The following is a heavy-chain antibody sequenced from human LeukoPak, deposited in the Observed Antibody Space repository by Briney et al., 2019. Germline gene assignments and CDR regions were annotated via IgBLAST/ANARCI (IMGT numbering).Heavy chain of an antibody. CDR2: ISGSGGST. J-gene: IGHJ1*01. CDR1: GCTFSSYA. D-gene: IGHD6-6*01. V-gene: IGHV3-23*01. CDR3: ANDRPPWAQP. Sequence: PAGSLRLSCAASGCTFSSYAMSWIRQAPGKGLEWVSTISGSGGSTYYADSVKGRFTISRDHSKNTLSLQMTRLTAEATAVYSCANDRPPWAQPWGQGTLVTVSS.